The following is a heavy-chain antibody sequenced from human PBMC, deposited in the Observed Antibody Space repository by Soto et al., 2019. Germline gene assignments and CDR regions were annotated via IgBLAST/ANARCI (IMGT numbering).Heavy chain of an antibody. D-gene: IGHD3-3*01. CDR1: GYTFTSYY. CDR3: ERDYDFWSGHNWFDP. Sequence: SVNGSFRASGYTFTSYYMHWGRQAPGQGLEWMGIINPSGGSTSYAQKFQGRVTMTRDTSTSTVYMELSSLRSEDTAVYYCERDYDFWSGHNWFDPWGQGTLVTVYS. J-gene: IGHJ5*02. V-gene: IGHV1-46*01. CDR2: INPSGGST.